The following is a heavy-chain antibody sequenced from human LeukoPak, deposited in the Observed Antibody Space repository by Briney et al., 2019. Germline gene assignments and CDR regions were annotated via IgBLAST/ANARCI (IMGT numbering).Heavy chain of an antibody. V-gene: IGHV4-59*01. CDR2: IYYSGST. CDR3: ARVRIAVAGYDY. D-gene: IGHD6-19*01. CDR1: GGSISSYY. J-gene: IGHJ4*02. Sequence: PSETLSLTCTVSGGSISSYYWSWIRQPPGKGLEWIGYIYYSGSTNYNPSLKSRVTISVDTFKNQFSLKLSSVTAADTAVYYCARVRIAVAGYDYWGQGTLVTVSS.